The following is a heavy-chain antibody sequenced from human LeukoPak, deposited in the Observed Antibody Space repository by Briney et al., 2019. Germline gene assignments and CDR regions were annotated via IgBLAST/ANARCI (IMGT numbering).Heavy chain of an antibody. J-gene: IGHJ4*02. CDR1: GFTFSSYG. V-gene: IGHV3-30*18. D-gene: IGHD3-22*01. Sequence: GGSLRLSCAASGFTFSSYGMHWVRQAPGKGLEWAAVISYDGSNKYYADSVKGRFTNSRDNSKNTLYLQMNSLRAEDTAVYYCAKVALNYYDSSGYFDYWGQGTLVTVSS. CDR3: AKVALNYYDSSGYFDY. CDR2: ISYDGSNK.